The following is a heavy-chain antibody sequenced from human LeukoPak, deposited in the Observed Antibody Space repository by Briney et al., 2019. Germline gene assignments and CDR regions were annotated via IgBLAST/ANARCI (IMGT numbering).Heavy chain of an antibody. CDR2: ISYDGSNK. D-gene: IGHD3-16*01. CDR3: ARGLANYDYVWGRNQYFDY. J-gene: IGHJ4*02. V-gene: IGHV3-30-3*01. CDR1: GFTFSSYA. Sequence: GGSLRLSCAASGFTFSSYAMHWVRQAPGKGLEWVAVISYDGSNKYYADSVKGRFTISRDNSKNTLYLQMNSLRAEDTAVYYCARGLANYDYVWGRNQYFDYWGQGTLVTVSS.